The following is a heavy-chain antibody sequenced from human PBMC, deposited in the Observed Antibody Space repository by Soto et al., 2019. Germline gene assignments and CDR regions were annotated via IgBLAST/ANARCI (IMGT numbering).Heavy chain of an antibody. CDR2: INPSGGST. V-gene: IGHV1-46*01. CDR3: ARGGIAAAGSLYQDGMDV. D-gene: IGHD6-13*01. J-gene: IGHJ6*02. Sequence: QVQLVQSGAEVKKPGASVKVSCKASGYTFTSYYMHWVRQAPGQGLEWMGIINPSGGSTSYAQKFQGRVTMTRDTSTSTVYMELSSLRSEDTAVYYCARGGIAAAGSLYQDGMDVWGQGTTVTVSS. CDR1: GYTFTSYY.